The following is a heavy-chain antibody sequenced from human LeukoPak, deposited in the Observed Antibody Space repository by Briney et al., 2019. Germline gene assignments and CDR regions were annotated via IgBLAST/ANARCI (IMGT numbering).Heavy chain of an antibody. CDR2: MNPNSGNT. CDR1: GYTFTSYD. D-gene: IGHD1-26*01. J-gene: IGHJ4*02. Sequence: ASVKVSCKASGYTFTSYDINWVRQATGQGLEWMGWMNPNSGNTGYAQKFQGRVTMTRNTSISTAYMELSSLRAEDTALYYCAREWGATGRKPFDYWGQGTLVTVSS. CDR3: AREWGATGRKPFDY. V-gene: IGHV1-8*01.